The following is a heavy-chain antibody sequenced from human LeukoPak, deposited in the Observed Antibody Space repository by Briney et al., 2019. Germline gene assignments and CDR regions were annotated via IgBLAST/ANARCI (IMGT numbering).Heavy chain of an antibody. D-gene: IGHD3-22*01. CDR1: GFSFSTYW. J-gene: IGHJ4*02. V-gene: IGHV3-7*01. CDR3: ARLGDSSGYYDF. Sequence: GGSLRLSCAGSGFSFSTYWLSWVRQAPWKGLEWVANIKPDGSANYYVDSVKGRFTTSRDNAKNSLYLQMNSLRAEDTAVYNCARLGDSSGYYDFWGQGALVTVSS. CDR2: IKPDGSAN.